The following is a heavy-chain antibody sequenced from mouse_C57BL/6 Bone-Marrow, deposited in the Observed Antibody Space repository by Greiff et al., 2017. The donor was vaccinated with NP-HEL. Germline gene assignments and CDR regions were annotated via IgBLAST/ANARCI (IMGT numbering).Heavy chain of an antibody. D-gene: IGHD1-1*01. Sequence: EVQLQQSGPELVKPGDSVKISCKASGYSFTGYFMNWVMQSHGKSLEWIGRINPYNGDTFYNQKFKGKATLTVDKSSSTAHMELRSLTSEDSAVYYCARSGYYGSKSDYWGQGTTLTVSS. CDR2: INPYNGDT. J-gene: IGHJ2*01. CDR3: ARSGYYGSKSDY. CDR1: GYSFTGYF. V-gene: IGHV1-20*01.